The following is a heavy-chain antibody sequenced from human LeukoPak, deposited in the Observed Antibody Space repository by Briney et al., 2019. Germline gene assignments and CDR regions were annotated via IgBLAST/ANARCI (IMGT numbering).Heavy chain of an antibody. V-gene: IGHV3-49*03. J-gene: IGHJ4*02. CDR2: IRSKAYGGTT. Sequence: GRSLRLSCTASGFTFGDYAMSWFRQAPGKGLEWVGFIRSKAYGGTTEYAASVKGRFTISRDDSKSIAYLQMNSLKTEDTAVYYCTRDTLLRYFDWFVPFDYWGQGILVTVSS. CDR3: TRDTLLRYFDWFVPFDY. CDR1: GFTFGDYA. D-gene: IGHD3-9*01.